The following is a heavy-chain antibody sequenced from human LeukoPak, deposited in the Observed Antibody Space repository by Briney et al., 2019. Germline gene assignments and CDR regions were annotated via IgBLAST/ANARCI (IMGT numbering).Heavy chain of an antibody. Sequence: GGPLRLSCAASGFTFSSYSMNWVRQAPGKGLEWVSSISSSSSYIYYADSVKGRFTISRDNAKNSLYLQMNSLRAEDTAVYYCARDSENSGYDAYYYYGMDVWGQGTTVTVSS. CDR3: ARDSENSGYDAYYYYGMDV. CDR1: GFTFSSYS. D-gene: IGHD5-12*01. J-gene: IGHJ6*02. V-gene: IGHV3-21*01. CDR2: ISSSSSYI.